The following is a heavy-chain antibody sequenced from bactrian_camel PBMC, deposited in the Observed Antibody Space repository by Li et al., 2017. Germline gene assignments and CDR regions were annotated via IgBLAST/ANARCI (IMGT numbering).Heavy chain of an antibody. D-gene: IGHD4*01. CDR1: GLSGPASD. J-gene: IGHJ6*01. Sequence: HVQLVESGGGLVQPGGSLTLSCTASGLSGPASDMGWYRQGRGNECDVISSITYDGVAYYADSVKGRFTISRDNAKNTVYLQMSSLKPEDTAVFYCVRATLGYSDGEGFGYWGQGTQVTVS. CDR2: ITYDGVA. V-gene: IGHV3S60*01. CDR3: VRATLGYSDGEGFGY.